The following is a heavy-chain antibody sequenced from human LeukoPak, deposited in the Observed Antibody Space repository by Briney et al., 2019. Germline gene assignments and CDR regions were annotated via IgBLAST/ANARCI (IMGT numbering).Heavy chain of an antibody. D-gene: IGHD5-18*01. CDR1: GVIFSSYA. J-gene: IGHJ3*02. Sequence: SVKVSCKASGVIFSSYAITWVRQAPGPGLELMGGIIPMFGTPNYAQKFQGRVTITADESTNTAYMELSSLTYEDTAMYYCARDGDTAMVSFYDIWGQGTKVTVSS. CDR3: ARDGDTAMVSFYDI. CDR2: IIPMFGTP. V-gene: IGHV1-69*13.